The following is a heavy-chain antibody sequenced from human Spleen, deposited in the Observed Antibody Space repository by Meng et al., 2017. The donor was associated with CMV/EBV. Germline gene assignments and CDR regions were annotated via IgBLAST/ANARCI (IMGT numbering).Heavy chain of an antibody. J-gene: IGHJ6*02. CDR1: GYTLTGYY. Sequence: ASVKVSCKASGYTLTGYYMHWVRQAPGQGLEWMGIIDPSGGDTTYAQKFQGRVTMTRDTSTSTVYMEVSSLRSEDTAVYYCASYCSDGICHSGYGMDVWGQGTTVTVSS. V-gene: IGHV1-46*01. CDR2: IDPSGGDT. D-gene: IGHD2-15*01. CDR3: ASYCSDGICHSGYGMDV.